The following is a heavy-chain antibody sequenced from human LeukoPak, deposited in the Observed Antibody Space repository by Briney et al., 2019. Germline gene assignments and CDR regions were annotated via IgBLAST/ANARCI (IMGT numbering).Heavy chain of an antibody. CDR2: VYYSGSA. D-gene: IGHD3-10*01. CDR3: ARHEKLGQFDY. Sequence: SETLSLTCTVSSGSISSYYWSWIRQPPGKGLEWIGYVYYSGSANYNPSLKSRVTISVDTSKNQFSLKLSSVTAADTAVYYCARHEKLGQFDYWGQGTLVTVSS. CDR1: SGSISSYY. J-gene: IGHJ4*02. V-gene: IGHV4-59*08.